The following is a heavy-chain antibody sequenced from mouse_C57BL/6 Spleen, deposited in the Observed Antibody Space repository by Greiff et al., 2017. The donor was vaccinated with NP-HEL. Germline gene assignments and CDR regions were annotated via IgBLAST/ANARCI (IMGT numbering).Heavy chain of an antibody. CDR1: GYTFTDYY. J-gene: IGHJ4*01. CDR2: INPNNGGT. CDR3: ARRGSGYDAMDY. Sequence: EVQLQQSGPELVKPGASVKISCKASGYTFTDYYMNWVKQSHGKSLEWIGDINPNNGGTSYNQKFKGKATLTVDKSSSTAYMELRSLTSEDSAVDYCARRGSGYDAMDYWGQGTSVTVSS. V-gene: IGHV1-26*01. D-gene: IGHD3-2*02.